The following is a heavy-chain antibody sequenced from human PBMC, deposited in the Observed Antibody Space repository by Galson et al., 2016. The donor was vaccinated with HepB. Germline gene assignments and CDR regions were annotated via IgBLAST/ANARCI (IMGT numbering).Heavy chain of an antibody. V-gene: IGHV4-31*03. CDR2: IYHSGNT. J-gene: IGHJ6*04. D-gene: IGHD3-10*01. CDR3: ARDSEGSGGMNV. CDR1: GGSISSADYY. Sequence: TLSLTCTVSGGSISSADYYWSWIRQHPEKGLEWIGYIYHSGNTYYNPSLKSRLTISVDTSKYQFYLKLKSVTAADTAVYYCARDSEGSGGMNVWGKGTTVTVSS.